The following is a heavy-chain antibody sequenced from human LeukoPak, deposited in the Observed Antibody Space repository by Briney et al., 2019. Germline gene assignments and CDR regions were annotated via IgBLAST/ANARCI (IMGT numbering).Heavy chain of an antibody. CDR2: INPNSGGT. J-gene: IGHJ4*02. D-gene: IGHD5-12*01. CDR3: ARVGVWYSGYGPIDY. CDR1: GYTFTGYY. V-gene: IGHV1-2*02. Sequence: GASVKVSCKASGYTFTGYYMHWVRQAPGQGLEWMGWINPNSGGTNYAQKFQGRVTMTRDTSISTAYMELSRLRSVDTAVYYCARVGVWYSGYGPIDYWGQGTLVTVSS.